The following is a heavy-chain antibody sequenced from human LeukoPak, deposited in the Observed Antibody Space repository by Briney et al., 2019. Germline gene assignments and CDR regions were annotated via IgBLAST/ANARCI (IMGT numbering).Heavy chain of an antibody. J-gene: IGHJ4*02. D-gene: IGHD6-19*01. Sequence: GGSLRLSCAASGFTFSDSSMNWVRQAPGQGLEWLSYISGSSSTIYYADSVKGRFTISRDNAKNSLYLQMNSLRAEDTAVYYCAKEGSGWYYLDYWGQGTVVTVSS. CDR3: AKEGSGWYYLDY. CDR1: GFTFSDSS. V-gene: IGHV3-48*01. CDR2: ISGSSSTI.